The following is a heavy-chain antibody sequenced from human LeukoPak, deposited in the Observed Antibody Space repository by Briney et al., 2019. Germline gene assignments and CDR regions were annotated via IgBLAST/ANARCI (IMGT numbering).Heavy chain of an antibody. V-gene: IGHV5-51*01. CDR2: IYPGDSDT. CDR3: ARLLDYDSTYYYMDV. CDR1: GYNFLTFW. J-gene: IGHJ6*03. D-gene: IGHD4-17*01. Sequence: GESLKIPCETSGYNFLTFWIAWVRQMPGKGLEWMGVIYPGDSDTRYSPSFQGQVSISVDMSLNTAYLQWRSLRASDTAMYYCARLLDYDSTYYYMDVWGIGTSVIVS.